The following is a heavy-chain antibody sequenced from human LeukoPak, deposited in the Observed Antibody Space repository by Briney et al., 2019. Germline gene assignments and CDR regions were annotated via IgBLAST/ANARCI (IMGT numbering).Heavy chain of an antibody. Sequence: SVKVSCKASGGTFSSYAISWVRQAPGQGLEWMGGIIPIFGTANYAQKFQGRVTITADESTSTAYMELSSLRSEDTAVYYCARVTYSSGWYFDYWGQGTLSPSPQ. CDR1: GGTFSSYA. J-gene: IGHJ4*02. CDR2: IIPIFGTA. D-gene: IGHD6-19*01. V-gene: IGHV1-69*13. CDR3: ARVTYSSGWYFDY.